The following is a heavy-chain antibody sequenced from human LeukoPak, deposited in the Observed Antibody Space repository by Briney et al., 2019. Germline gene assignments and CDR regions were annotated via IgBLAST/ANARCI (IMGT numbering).Heavy chain of an antibody. D-gene: IGHD6-19*01. V-gene: IGHV4-34*01. CDR3: ARGRLLWYSSGWARGIGFDY. Sequence: SETLSLTCAVYGGSFSGYYWSWIRQPPGKGLEWIGEINHSGSTNYNPSLKSRVTISVDTSKNQFSLKLCSVTAADTAVYYCARGRLLWYSSGWARGIGFDYWGQGTLVTVSS. J-gene: IGHJ4*02. CDR2: INHSGST. CDR1: GGSFSGYY.